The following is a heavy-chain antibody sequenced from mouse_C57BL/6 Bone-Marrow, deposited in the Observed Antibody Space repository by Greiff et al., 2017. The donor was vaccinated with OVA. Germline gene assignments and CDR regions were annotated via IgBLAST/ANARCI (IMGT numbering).Heavy chain of an antibody. Sequence: QVQLQQPGAELVKPGASVKLSCKASGYTFTSYWMQWVKQRPGQGLEWIGEIDPSDSYTNYNQKFKGKATLTVDTSSSTAYMQLSSLTSEDSAVYYCARSQLLGYFDVWGTGTTVTVSS. CDR1: GYTFTSYW. CDR3: ARSQLLGYFDV. V-gene: IGHV1-50*01. J-gene: IGHJ1*03. CDR2: IDPSDSYT. D-gene: IGHD1-1*01.